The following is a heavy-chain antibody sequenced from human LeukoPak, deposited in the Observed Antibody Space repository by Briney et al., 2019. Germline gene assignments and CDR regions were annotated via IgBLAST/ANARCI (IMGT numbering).Heavy chain of an antibody. CDR2: ISSSSSTI. J-gene: IGHJ4*02. CDR3: ARDFHRRLYDSSAYHPY. CDR1: GFTFSSYS. V-gene: IGHV3-48*01. D-gene: IGHD3-22*01. Sequence: GGSLRLSCAASGFTFSSYSMNWVRQAPGKGLEWVSYISSSSSTIYYADSVKGRFTISRDNAKNSLYLQMNSLIAEDTAVYYCARDFHRRLYDSSAYHPYWGQGTLVTVSS.